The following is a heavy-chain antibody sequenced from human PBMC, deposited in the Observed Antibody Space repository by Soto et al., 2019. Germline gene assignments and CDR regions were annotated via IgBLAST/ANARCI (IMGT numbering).Heavy chain of an antibody. V-gene: IGHV3-9*01. CDR1: GFTFDDYA. CDR3: AKDGPPPGVFLDPNYGMDV. D-gene: IGHD2-21*01. Sequence: EVQLVESGGGLVQPGRSLRLSCAASGFTFDDYAMHWVRQAPGKGLEWVSGISWNSGSIGYADSVKGRFTISRDNAKNSLYLQMNSLRAEDTALYYCAKDGPPPGVFLDPNYGMDVWGQGTTVTVSS. CDR2: ISWNSGSI. J-gene: IGHJ6*02.